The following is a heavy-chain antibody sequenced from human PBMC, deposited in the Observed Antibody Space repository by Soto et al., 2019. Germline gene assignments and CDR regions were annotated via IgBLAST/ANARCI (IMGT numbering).Heavy chain of an antibody. CDR3: ARNKQWLVQSAFDI. J-gene: IGHJ3*02. CDR1: GGSISSGGYY. V-gene: IGHV4-31*03. CDR2: IYYSGST. D-gene: IGHD6-19*01. Sequence: SETLSLTCTVSGGSISSGGYYWSWIRQHPGKGLEWIGYIYYSGSTYYNPSLKSRVTISVDTSKNQFSLKLSSVTAADTAMYYCARNKQWLVQSAFDIWGQGTMVTVSS.